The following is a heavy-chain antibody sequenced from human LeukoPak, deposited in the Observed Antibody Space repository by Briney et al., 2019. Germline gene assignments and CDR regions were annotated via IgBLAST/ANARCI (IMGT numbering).Heavy chain of an antibody. J-gene: IGHJ4*02. V-gene: IGHV4-31*03. CDR2: IYYSGST. CDR3: ARVGCSGGSCYSHPKRYFDY. D-gene: IGHD2-15*01. CDR1: GGSISSGGYY. Sequence: SETLSLTCTASGGSISSGGYYWSWIRQHPGTGLEWIGYIYYSGSTYYNPSLKSRVTISVDTSKNQFSLKLSSVTAADTAVYYCARVGCSGGSCYSHPKRYFDYWGQGTLVTVSS.